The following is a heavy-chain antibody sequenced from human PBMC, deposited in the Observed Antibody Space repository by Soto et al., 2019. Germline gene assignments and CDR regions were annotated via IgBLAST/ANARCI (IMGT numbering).Heavy chain of an antibody. CDR1: GFTFSTYY. CDR3: AGGTAWHRLA. J-gene: IGHJ5*02. V-gene: IGHV3-7*04. D-gene: IGHD6-25*01. CDR2: IRQDASAK. Sequence: DVQLVESGGGLVQPGGSLRLSCAASGFTFSTYYMHWFRQVPGKGLEWVSNIRQDASAKYYVDSVKGRFTISRDNAKNSLYLQMNSLRVDDTAMYYCAGGTAWHRLAWGQGTLVTVSA.